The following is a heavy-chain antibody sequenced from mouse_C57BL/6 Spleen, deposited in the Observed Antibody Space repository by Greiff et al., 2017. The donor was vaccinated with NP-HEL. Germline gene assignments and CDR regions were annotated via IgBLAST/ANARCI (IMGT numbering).Heavy chain of an antibody. J-gene: IGHJ1*03. CDR1: GYSITSGYY. CDR2: ISYDGSN. Sequence: ESGPGLVKPSQSLSLTCSVTGYSITSGYYWNWIRQFPGNKLEWMGYISYDGSNNYNPSLKNRIAITRDTSKNQFFLKLNSVTTEDTAAYYCARDFRRYFDVWGTGTTVTVSS. V-gene: IGHV3-6*01. CDR3: ARDFRRYFDV.